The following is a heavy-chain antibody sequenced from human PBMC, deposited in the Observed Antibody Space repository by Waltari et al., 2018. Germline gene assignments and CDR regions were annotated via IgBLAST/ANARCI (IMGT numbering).Heavy chain of an antibody. CDR1: GFAFSNFW. Sequence: EVQLVESGGGLVQPGGSLRLSCAASGFAFSNFWMRWGRQAPGKGLELGANITHDGSEKNYVDSVRGRVYSSRDNARDALYLQMNSLRDEDTAVYYCAREGGPYAADFGGQGTVVTVSS. J-gene: IGHJ4*02. CDR2: ITHDGSEK. D-gene: IGHD2-2*01. V-gene: IGHV3-7*01. CDR3: AREGGPYAADF.